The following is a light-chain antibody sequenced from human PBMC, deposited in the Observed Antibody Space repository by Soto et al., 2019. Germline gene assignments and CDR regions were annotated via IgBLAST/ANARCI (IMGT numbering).Light chain of an antibody. Sequence: EIVLTQSPGTLSLSPGERATLSCRASQSVSNNYLAWSQQVSRQSPRPLIYGASNRATGTPDRFSGSGSGTDFTLTISRLEPEDFAVYYCQQYGSSGTFGQGTKVDIK. CDR3: QQYGSSGT. J-gene: IGKJ1*01. V-gene: IGKV3-20*01. CDR1: QSVSNNY. CDR2: GAS.